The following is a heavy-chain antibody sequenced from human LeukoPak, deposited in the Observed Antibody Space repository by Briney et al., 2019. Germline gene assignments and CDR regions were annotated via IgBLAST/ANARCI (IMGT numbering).Heavy chain of an antibody. CDR2: VSSNGTS. V-gene: IGHV4-39*01. J-gene: IGHJ4*02. CDR1: RGSITSSSHN. D-gene: IGHD3-9*01. CDR3: ARHTTYYDVLTGIPGFYFDF. Sequence: SETLSLTCTVSRGSITSSSHNWGWIRHPPGKGPEWIGSVSSNGTSNHSPSPKSRLTLTIDTSKSQFSLNFSSVTAADTAIYYCARHTTYYDVLTGIPGFYFDFWGQGSLVTVTP.